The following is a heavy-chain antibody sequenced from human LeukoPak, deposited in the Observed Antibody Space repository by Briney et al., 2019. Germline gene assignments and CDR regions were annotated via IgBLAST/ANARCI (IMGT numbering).Heavy chain of an antibody. CDR2: ISYDGSNK. J-gene: IGHJ4*02. CDR1: GFTFSSYG. Sequence: GGSLRLSCAASGFTFSSYGMHWVRQAPGKGLEWVAVISYDGSNKYYADSVKGRFTISGDNSKNTLYLQTNSLRAEDTAVYYCAKDRDYGDSPDYWGQGTLVTVSS. CDR3: AKDRDYGDSPDY. V-gene: IGHV3-30*18. D-gene: IGHD4-17*01.